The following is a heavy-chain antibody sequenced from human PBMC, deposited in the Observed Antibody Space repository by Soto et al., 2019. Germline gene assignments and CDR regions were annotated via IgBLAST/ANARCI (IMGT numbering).Heavy chain of an antibody. CDR1: GFTVSSNY. J-gene: IGHJ6*04. Sequence: GGSLRLSCAASGFTVSSNYMSWVRQAPGKGLEWVSVIYSGGSTYYADSVKGRFTISRDNSKNTLYLQMNSLRAEDTAVYYCASPGGETVMVTGYYYYYYGRDVGGKGPRATV. D-gene: IGHD5-18*01. V-gene: IGHV3-53*01. CDR2: IYSGGST. CDR3: ASPGGETVMVTGYYYYYYGRDV.